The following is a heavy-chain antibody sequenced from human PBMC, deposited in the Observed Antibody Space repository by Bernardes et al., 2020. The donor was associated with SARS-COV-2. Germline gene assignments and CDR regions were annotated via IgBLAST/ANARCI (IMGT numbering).Heavy chain of an antibody. Sequence: SETLSLTCSVSGDSISSGSYYWSWIRQPAGKGLEWIGHIFRTGTSNYSPSLKGRASLSVDTSRNEFSLKLTSVTAADTAVYFCARVAIISARIIDSWGQGALVTVSS. V-gene: IGHV4-61*09. D-gene: IGHD6-6*01. J-gene: IGHJ4*02. CDR3: ARVAIISARIIDS. CDR2: IFRTGTS. CDR1: GDSISSGSYY.